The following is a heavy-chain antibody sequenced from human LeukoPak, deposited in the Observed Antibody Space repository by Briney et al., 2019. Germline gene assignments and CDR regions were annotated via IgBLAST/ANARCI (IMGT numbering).Heavy chain of an antibody. J-gene: IGHJ4*02. CDR3: SASYGAPRVGPIDY. CDR1: GFTVSSNY. D-gene: IGHD1-26*01. V-gene: IGHV3-53*01. Sequence: GGSLRLSCAASGFTVSSNYMSWVRQAPGKGLEWVSVIYSGGSTYYADSVKGRFTISRDNSKNTLYLQMNSLRAEDTAVYYCSASYGAPRVGPIDYWGQGTLVTVSS. CDR2: IYSGGST.